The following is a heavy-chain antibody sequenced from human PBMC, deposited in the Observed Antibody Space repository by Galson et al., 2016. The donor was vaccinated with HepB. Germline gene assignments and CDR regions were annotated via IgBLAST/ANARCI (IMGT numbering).Heavy chain of an antibody. V-gene: IGHV3-74*01. CDR1: GITFRRNW. CDR2: INSDGSGT. J-gene: IGHJ3*02. CDR3: ARGALTGNHDAFDI. D-gene: IGHD7-27*01. Sequence: SLRLSCAASGITFRRNWIHWVRQVPGRGLVWVSCINSDGSGTNYVDSVKGRFTISKDNAKNTAYLQMNSLRAEDTAVYYCARGALTGNHDAFDIWGQGTMVTVSS.